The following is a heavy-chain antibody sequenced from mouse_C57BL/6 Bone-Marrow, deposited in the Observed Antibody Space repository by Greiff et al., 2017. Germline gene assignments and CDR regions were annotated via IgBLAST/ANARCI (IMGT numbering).Heavy chain of an antibody. CDR2: IYPGDGDT. CDR1: GYAFSSSW. V-gene: IGHV1-82*01. J-gene: IGHJ2*01. Sequence: VQLQQSGPELVKPGASVKISCKASGYAFSSSWMNWVKQRPGKGLEWIGRIYPGDGDTNYNGKFKGKATLTADKSSSTAYMQLSSLTSEDSAVYFCARGLPRDYWGQGTTLTVSS. D-gene: IGHD2-1*01. CDR3: ARGLPRDY.